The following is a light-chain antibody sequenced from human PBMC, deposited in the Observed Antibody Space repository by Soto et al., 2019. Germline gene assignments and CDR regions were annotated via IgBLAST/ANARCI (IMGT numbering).Light chain of an antibody. Sequence: DILMTQSPSSLSASVGDRVTITCRASQNINTFLNWYQQKPGESPRLLIYSASNLQTGVPSGFSGSGSGTDFTLTISSLQSEDFATYYCQQTNRFPITFGGVTKVEI. V-gene: IGKV1-39*01. J-gene: IGKJ4*02. CDR1: QNINTF. CDR3: QQTNRFPIT. CDR2: SAS.